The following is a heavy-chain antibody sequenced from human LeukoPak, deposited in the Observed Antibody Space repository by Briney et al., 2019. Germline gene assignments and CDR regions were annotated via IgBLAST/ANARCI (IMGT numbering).Heavy chain of an antibody. V-gene: IGHV3-23*01. D-gene: IGHD3-10*01. CDR1: GFTFSSYA. CDR3: ARTVRFGEYSDY. J-gene: IGHJ4*02. CDR2: ISGSGGST. Sequence: GGSLRLSCAASGFTFSSYAMSWVRQAPGKGLEWVSAISGSGGSTYYADSVKGRFTISRDNSKNTLCLQMNSLRAEDTAVYYCARTVRFGEYSDYWGQGTLVTVSS.